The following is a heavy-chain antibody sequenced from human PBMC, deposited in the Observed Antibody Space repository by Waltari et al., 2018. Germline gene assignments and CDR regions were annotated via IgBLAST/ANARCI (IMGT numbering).Heavy chain of an antibody. D-gene: IGHD6-19*01. CDR3: AREDLAVRKTGGFDY. V-gene: IGHV4-61*02. Sequence: QVLLQESGPGLIQASQTLSLTCTVSGDSIRSADYYWSWIRRPAGKEMQWIGRVSSTGGANYDPSLKRRATISVDPSKNQFSLSLTSVTAADTATYYCAREDLAVRKTGGFDYWGQGVLVSVSS. J-gene: IGHJ4*02. CDR1: GDSIRSADYY. CDR2: VSSTGGA.